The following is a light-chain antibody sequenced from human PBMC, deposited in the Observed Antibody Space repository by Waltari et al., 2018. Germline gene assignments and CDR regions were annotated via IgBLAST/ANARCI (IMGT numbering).Light chain of an antibody. J-gene: IGLJ3*02. CDR1: SSNIGAHFD. V-gene: IGLV1-40*01. CDR3: QSYDTTLSAWV. CDR2: RNT. Sequence: QSELTQPPSMSGAPGQRVTISCTGSSSNIGAHFDVHWYQPVSGTAPKLLIYRNTNRPSGVPDRFSASKSGTSASLAITGLQADDEADYYCQSYDTTLSAWVFGGGTKLTVL.